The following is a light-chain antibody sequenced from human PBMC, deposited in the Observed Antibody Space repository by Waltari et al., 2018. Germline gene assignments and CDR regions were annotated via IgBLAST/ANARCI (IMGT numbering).Light chain of an antibody. J-gene: IGKJ2*01. CDR3: QYSHT. CDR2: LAS. CDR1: QNIVSS. Sequence: IQMTQSPSSLYASVGDRVTITCRAGQNIVSSLNWYQQKPGKAPKLLISLASNLQSAVPSRFSGSGFGTDFTLTINGLQPEDLATYYCQYSHTFGQGTRLEI. V-gene: IGKV1-39*01.